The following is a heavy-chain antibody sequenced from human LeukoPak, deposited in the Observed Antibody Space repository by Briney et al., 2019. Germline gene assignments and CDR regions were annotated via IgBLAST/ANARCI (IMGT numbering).Heavy chain of an antibody. CDR2: INEDENEK. V-gene: IGHV3-7*01. J-gene: IGHJ2*01. CDR1: GFIFSSYC. Sequence: GGSLRLSCAASGFIFSSYCLMWVRQAPGKGLEWVATINEDENEKFYVDSVKGRLTISRDNAKKSLYLQMNRLRVEDTAVYFCAGGVGWHFDLWGRGTLVTVSS. CDR3: AGGVGWHFDL.